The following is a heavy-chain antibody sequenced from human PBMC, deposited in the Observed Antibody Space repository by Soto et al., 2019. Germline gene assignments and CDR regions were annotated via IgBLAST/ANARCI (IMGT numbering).Heavy chain of an antibody. CDR3: ARATRLVILFEYEYYFAY. Sequence: SGPTLVNPTQTLTLTCTFSGFSLSTTGVGVGWIRQPPGKALEWLALIYWDDDKHFSPSLKTRLTITKDTAKNQVVLTMTNMDPVDTARPYCARATRLVILFEYEYYFAYWGQGTLVATSS. J-gene: IGHJ4*02. CDR1: GFSLSTTGVG. D-gene: IGHD3-9*01. V-gene: IGHV2-5*02. CDR2: IYWDDDK.